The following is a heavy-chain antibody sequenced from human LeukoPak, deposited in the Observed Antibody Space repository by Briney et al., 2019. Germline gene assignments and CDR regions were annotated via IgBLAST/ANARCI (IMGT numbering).Heavy chain of an antibody. Sequence: GGSLRLSCAASGFTFSSYEMNWDRQAPGKGLEWVSYINSSGSTIYYADSVKGRFTISRDNAKNSLYLQMNSLRAEDTAVYYCAELGITMIGGVWGKGTTVTISS. CDR3: AELGITMIGGV. CDR2: INSSGSTI. V-gene: IGHV3-48*03. CDR1: GFTFSSYE. D-gene: IGHD3-10*02. J-gene: IGHJ6*04.